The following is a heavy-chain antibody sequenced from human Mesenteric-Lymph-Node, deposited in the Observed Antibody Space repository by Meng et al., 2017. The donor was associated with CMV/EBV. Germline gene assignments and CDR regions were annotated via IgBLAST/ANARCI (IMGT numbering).Heavy chain of an antibody. V-gene: IGHV3-74*01. CDR3: ARPYCSSTRCPLDY. J-gene: IGHJ4*02. Sequence: GGSLRLSCAASGLTFSNYWMHWVRQAPGKGLVWVSRINSDGSSTDYADSVKGRFTVSRDNAKNTLYLQMNSLRAEDTAVYYCARPYCSSTRCPLDYWGQGALVTVSS. D-gene: IGHD2-2*01. CDR2: INSDGSST. CDR1: GLTFSNYW.